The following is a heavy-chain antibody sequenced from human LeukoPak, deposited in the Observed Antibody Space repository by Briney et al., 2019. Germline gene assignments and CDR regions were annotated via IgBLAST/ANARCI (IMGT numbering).Heavy chain of an antibody. Sequence: PGGSLRLSCAASGFTFSSYSMNWVRQAPGKGLEWVSYISSSSTIYYADSVKGRFTISRDNAKNSLYLQMNSLRAEDTAVYYCARWRTVATKYYYYYMDVWGKGTTVTVSS. D-gene: IGHD5-12*01. CDR3: ARWRTVATKYYYYYMDV. CDR2: ISSSSTI. CDR1: GFTFSSYS. V-gene: IGHV3-48*01. J-gene: IGHJ6*03.